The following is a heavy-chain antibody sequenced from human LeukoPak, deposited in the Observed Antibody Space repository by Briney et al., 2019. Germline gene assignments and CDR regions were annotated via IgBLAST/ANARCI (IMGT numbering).Heavy chain of an antibody. V-gene: IGHV3-21*01. D-gene: IGHD6-13*01. CDR2: ISSSSSYI. J-gene: IGHJ4*02. Sequence: GGSLRFSSAASGFTFSSYSMNWVRQAPGKGLEWVSSISSSSSYIYYVDSVKGRFTISRDNAKNSLYLQMNSLRAEDTAVYYCARDEEQQVVFDYWGQGTLVTVSS. CDR3: ARDEEQQVVFDY. CDR1: GFTFSSYS.